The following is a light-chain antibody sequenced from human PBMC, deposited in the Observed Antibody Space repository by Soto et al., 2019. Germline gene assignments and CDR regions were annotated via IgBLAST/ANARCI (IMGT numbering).Light chain of an antibody. CDR2: KAS. V-gene: IGKV1-5*03. CDR3: QQYNSYSGVT. J-gene: IGKJ5*01. CDR1: QSISSW. Sequence: DIQMTQSPSTLSASVGDRVTITCRASQSISSWLAWYQQKPGKAPKLLIYKASSLESGVPSRFSGSGSGTEFTLTISSLQPDDFETYYCQQYNSYSGVTFGQGTRLEIK.